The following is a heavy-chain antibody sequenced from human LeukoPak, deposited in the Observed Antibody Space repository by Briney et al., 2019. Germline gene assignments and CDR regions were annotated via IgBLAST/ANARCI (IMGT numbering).Heavy chain of an antibody. V-gene: IGHV6-1*01. J-gene: IGHJ6*02. CDR2: TYYRSKWYN. D-gene: IGHD5-24*01. CDR1: GDSVSSNSAA. Sequence: SQTLSLTCAISGDSVSSNSAAWNWIRQSPSRGLEWLGRTYYRSKWYNDYAVSVKSRITINPDTSKNQFSLQLNSVTPEDTAVYYCARDSGEMATIKDHYYYGMDVWGQGTTVTVSS. CDR3: ARDSGEMATIKDHYYYGMDV.